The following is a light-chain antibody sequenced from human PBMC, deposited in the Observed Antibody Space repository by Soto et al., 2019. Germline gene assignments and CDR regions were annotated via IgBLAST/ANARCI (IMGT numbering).Light chain of an antibody. J-gene: IGLJ1*01. V-gene: IGLV2-8*01. CDR2: EVT. CDR3: SSYAGNNKFV. CDR1: SSDVGAYNY. Sequence: QSVLTQPPSASGSLGQSVTISCTGTSSDVGAYNYVCWYQQHPGKAPKLMIYEVTKRPSGVPDRFSGSKSGNTASLTVSGLQAEDEADYYCSSYAGNNKFVFGPGTKLTVL.